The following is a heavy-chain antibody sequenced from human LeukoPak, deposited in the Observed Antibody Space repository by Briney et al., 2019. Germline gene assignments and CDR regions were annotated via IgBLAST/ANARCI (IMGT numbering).Heavy chain of an antibody. CDR2: INPNSGGT. D-gene: IGHD6-6*01. CDR3: ASSGSSSWDAFDI. V-gene: IGHV1-2*02. CDR1: GFTFTSSA. Sequence: GASVKVSCKASGFTFTSSAMQWVRQAPGQGLEWMGWINPNSGGTNYAQKFQGRVTMTRDTSISTAYMELSRLRSDDTAVYYCASSGSSSWDAFDIWGQGTMVTVSS. J-gene: IGHJ3*02.